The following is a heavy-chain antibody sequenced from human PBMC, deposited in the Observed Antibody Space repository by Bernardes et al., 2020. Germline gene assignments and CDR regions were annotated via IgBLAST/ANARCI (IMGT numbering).Heavy chain of an antibody. CDR1: GYTFTGYA. CDR3: ARDKDFGVVKYYNYYGMDV. CDR2: ISAKTVNT. Sequence: ASVKVSCKASGYTFTGYAITWVRQAPGQGPEWMGWISAKTVNTHYAQKVQGRVTMITDTSTSTAYMELRSLRSDDTAVNYCARDKDFGVVKYYNYYGMDVWGQGTTVTVSS. J-gene: IGHJ6*02. V-gene: IGHV1-18*01. D-gene: IGHD3-3*01.